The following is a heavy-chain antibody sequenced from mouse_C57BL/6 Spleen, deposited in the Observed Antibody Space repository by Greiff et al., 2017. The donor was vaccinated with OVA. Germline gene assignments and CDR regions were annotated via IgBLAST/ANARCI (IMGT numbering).Heavy chain of an antibody. D-gene: IGHD2-2*01. CDR3: ARDDDYGYY. J-gene: IGHJ2*01. CDR1: GFNFKNTY. V-gene: IGHV14-3*01. CDR2: IDPANGNT. Sequence: VQLQQSVAELVRPGASVKLSCTASGFNFKNTYMHWVKQRPEQGLEWIGRIDPANGNTKYAPKFQGKATITADTSSNTAYLQLSSLTSEDTAIYYCARDDDYGYYWGQGTTLTVSS.